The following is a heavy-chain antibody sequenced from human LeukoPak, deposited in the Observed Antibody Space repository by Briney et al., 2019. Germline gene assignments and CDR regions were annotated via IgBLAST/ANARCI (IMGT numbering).Heavy chain of an antibody. CDR3: ARGRFDP. V-gene: IGHV4-39*07. CDR2: IYYSGST. CDR1: GGSISSSSYY. Sequence: RSSETLSLTCTVSGGSISSSSYYWGWIRQPPGKGLEWIGSIYYSGSTYYNPSLKSRVTISVDTSKNQFSLKLSSVTAADTAVYYYARGRFDPWGQGTLVTVSS. J-gene: IGHJ5*02.